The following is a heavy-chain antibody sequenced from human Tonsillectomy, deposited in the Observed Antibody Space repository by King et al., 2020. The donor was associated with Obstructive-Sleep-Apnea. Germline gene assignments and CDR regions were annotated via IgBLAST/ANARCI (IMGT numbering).Heavy chain of an antibody. J-gene: IGHJ4*02. Sequence: VQLVESGGGVVQPGGSLRLSFAASGFSFRCYGLLWVRQAPGKGLEWGAYIRYDGDNKYCSDSVKGRFTISRDNSKHTVYLQMNSLRADDTALYYCAKRAVAGSRNYFFDYWGQGTLVTVSS. D-gene: IGHD6-19*01. CDR1: GFSFRCYG. CDR2: IRYDGDNK. CDR3: AKRAVAGSRNYFFDY. V-gene: IGHV3-30*02.